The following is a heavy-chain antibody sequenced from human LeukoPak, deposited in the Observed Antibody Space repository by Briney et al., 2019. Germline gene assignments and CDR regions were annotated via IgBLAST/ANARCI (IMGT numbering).Heavy chain of an antibody. D-gene: IGHD3-22*01. J-gene: IGHJ4*02. CDR1: GYSFTSYW. CDR3: ATEGGDYYGSGGLGY. CDR2: IDPSDSYT. V-gene: IGHV5-10-1*01. Sequence: GESLKISCKGSGYSFTSYWISWVRPMPGKGLGWMGRIDPSDSYTNYSPSFQGHVTISADKSISTAYLQWSSLKASDTAMYYCATEGGDYYGSGGLGYWGQGTLVTVSS.